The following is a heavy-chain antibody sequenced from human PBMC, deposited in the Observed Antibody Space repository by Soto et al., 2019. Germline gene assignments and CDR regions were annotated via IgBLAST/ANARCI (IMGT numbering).Heavy chain of an antibody. CDR1: GFTFSNFA. CDR3: AKVEIIVGAENHRFDP. J-gene: IGHJ5*02. D-gene: IGHD1-26*01. Sequence: EVQLLESGGGLVQPGGSLRLSCAASGFTFSNFAMTWVRQAPGKGLEWVSAISGSDGSTYYADSVKGRFTISRDNSKNXLYLQMNSLRAEDTAIYYCAKVEIIVGAENHRFDPWGQGTLVTVSS. V-gene: IGHV3-23*01. CDR2: ISGSDGST.